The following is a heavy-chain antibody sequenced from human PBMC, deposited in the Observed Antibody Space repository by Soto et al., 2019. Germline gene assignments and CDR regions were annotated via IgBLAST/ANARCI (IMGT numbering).Heavy chain of an antibody. D-gene: IGHD3-3*01. CDR3: ARGGKCGSYDFWSALGEVWYFDY. V-gene: IGHV4-34*01. Sequence: QVQLQQWGAGLLKPSETLSLTCAVYGGSFSGYYWSWIRQPPGKRLEWIGEINHSGSTNYNPSLKSQVTISVDTAKDKFSVMLFSVAAAYAAVYCCARGGKCGSYDFWSALGEVWYFDYLGQGTLVTGSS. CDR1: GGSFSGYY. CDR2: INHSGST. J-gene: IGHJ4*01.